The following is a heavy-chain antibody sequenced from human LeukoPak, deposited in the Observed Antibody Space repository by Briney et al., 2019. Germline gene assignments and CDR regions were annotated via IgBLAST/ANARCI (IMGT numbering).Heavy chain of an antibody. CDR2: IRRRAYGGAA. CDR1: GFAFDDFA. CDR3: SRNGLVDFDY. Sequence: GQSLRLSCTTSGFAFDDFAMSWVRQPAGKGLEWVGFIRRRAYGGAAEYAASVKGRFIISRDDSKGNAYLQMNSLKTEDTAVYYCSRNGLVDFDYWGQGSRVIVSP. V-gene: IGHV3-49*04. J-gene: IGHJ4*02.